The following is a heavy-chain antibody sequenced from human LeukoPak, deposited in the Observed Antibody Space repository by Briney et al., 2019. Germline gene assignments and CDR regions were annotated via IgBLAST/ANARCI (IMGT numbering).Heavy chain of an antibody. CDR2: IGRSGANS. V-gene: IGHV3-23*01. CDR1: GFTFNKYA. D-gene: IGHD2-2*01. Sequence: GGTLRLSCAASGFTFNKYAMSWVRQSPGKGLEWVSAIGRSGANSYYATSVKGRFSVSRDNTKNTLHLQMNSLRAEDTAIYYCAKLQTAVVPAATLGFDSWGQGTLVTVSS. CDR3: AKLQTAVVPAATLGFDS. J-gene: IGHJ4*02.